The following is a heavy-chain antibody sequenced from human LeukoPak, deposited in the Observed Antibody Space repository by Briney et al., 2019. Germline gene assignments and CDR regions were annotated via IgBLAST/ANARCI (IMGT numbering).Heavy chain of an antibody. CDR1: GSTFSSYA. D-gene: IGHD3-9*01. Sequence: GGSLRLSCAASGSTFSSYAMSSVRPAPGKGLEWVSAISGSGGSTYYADSVKGRFTISRDNSKNTLYLQMNSLRAEDTAVYYCAKTIFWPAARFDPWGQGTLVTVSS. V-gene: IGHV3-23*01. J-gene: IGHJ5*02. CDR2: ISGSGGST. CDR3: AKTIFWPAARFDP.